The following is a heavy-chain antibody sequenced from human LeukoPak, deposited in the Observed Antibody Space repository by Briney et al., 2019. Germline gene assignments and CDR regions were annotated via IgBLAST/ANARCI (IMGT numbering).Heavy chain of an antibody. Sequence: ASVKVSCKASGYTFTSYAMNWVRQAPGQGLEWMGWINTNTGNPTYAQGFTGRFVFSLDTSVSTAYLQISSLKAEDTAVYYCARNMMGATIDYYYGMDVWGQGTTVTVSS. D-gene: IGHD1-26*01. CDR1: GYTFTSYA. V-gene: IGHV7-4-1*02. J-gene: IGHJ6*02. CDR3: ARNMMGATIDYYYGMDV. CDR2: INTNTGNP.